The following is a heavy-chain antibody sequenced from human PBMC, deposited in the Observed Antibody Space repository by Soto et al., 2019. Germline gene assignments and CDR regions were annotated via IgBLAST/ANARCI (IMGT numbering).Heavy chain of an antibody. CDR3: SQRHIATAGTWWFDP. D-gene: IGHD6-13*01. Sequence: QITLKESGPTLVKPTQTLTLTCTFSGFSPSTSGVGVGWIRQPPGKALEWLALIYCDDDKRYGPSLQRRPTIPKDTSKHQVVLTMTNMDPVDTATSYCSQRHIATAGTWWFDPWGPGTLVTVSS. CDR2: IYCDDDK. V-gene: IGHV2-5*05. CDR1: GFSPSTSGVG. J-gene: IGHJ5*02.